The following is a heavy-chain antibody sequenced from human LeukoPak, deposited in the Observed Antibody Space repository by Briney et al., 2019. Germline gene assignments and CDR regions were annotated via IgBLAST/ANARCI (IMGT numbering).Heavy chain of an antibody. J-gene: IGHJ3*02. D-gene: IGHD2-2*01. V-gene: IGHV1-46*01. CDR1: GYTFTSYY. Sequence: ASVKVSCKTSGYTFTSYYMHWVRQAPGQGLEWMGIINPSGGSTSYAQKFHGRVTMTRDASTSTVYMELSSLRSEDTAVYYCARDPPNCSSTSCYGSGAFDIWGQGTMVTVSS. CDR3: ARDPPNCSSTSCYGSGAFDI. CDR2: INPSGGST.